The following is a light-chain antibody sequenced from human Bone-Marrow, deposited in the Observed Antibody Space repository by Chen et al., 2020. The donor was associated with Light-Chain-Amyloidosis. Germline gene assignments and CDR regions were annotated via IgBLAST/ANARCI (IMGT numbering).Light chain of an antibody. V-gene: IGLV1-47*01. CDR1: SSNIGKNH. CDR2: VSD. J-gene: IGLJ3*02. CDR3: AAWDDSVTGPV. Sequence: SLLIYPSSASGTAAPLVTMTCSGTSSNIGKNHFYWYQQFPGMAPKLLIYVSDQRSSGVPDRFSASKSGISASLAINGLRSEDEADYYCAAWDDSVTGPVFGGGTKLTVL.